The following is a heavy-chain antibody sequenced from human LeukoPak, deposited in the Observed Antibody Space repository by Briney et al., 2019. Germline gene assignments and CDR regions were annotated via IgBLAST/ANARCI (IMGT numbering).Heavy chain of an antibody. CDR2: ISSSSSYI. Sequence: GGSLRLSCAASGFTFSSYSMNWVRQAPGKGLEWVSSISSSSSYIYYADSVKGRFTISRDNAKNSLYLQMNSLRAEDTAVYYCARDGPNYGPGSYYFDYLGQGTLVTVSS. V-gene: IGHV3-21*01. D-gene: IGHD3-10*01. J-gene: IGHJ4*02. CDR3: ARDGPNYGPGSYYFDY. CDR1: GFTFSSYS.